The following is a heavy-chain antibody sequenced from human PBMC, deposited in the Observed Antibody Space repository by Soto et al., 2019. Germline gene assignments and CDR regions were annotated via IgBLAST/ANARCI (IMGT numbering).Heavy chain of an antibody. D-gene: IGHD2-15*01. V-gene: IGHV1-3*01. CDR2: ISGYNGNT. J-gene: IGHJ4*02. CDR3: ARDPFLQFYSIDF. Sequence: QVQLVQSGAEVKKTGASVKLSCQASGFAFSTYYFHWVRQAPGQGLEWMGRISGYNGNTKYAEIFQDRLTITSDAAASTVYMELYGLRSEDTAVYFCARDPFLQFYSIDFWGQGTLVTVSA. CDR1: GFAFSTYY.